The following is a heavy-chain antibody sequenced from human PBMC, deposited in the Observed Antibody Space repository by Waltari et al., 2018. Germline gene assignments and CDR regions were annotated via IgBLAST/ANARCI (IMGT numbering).Heavy chain of an antibody. D-gene: IGHD4-17*01. Sequence: EVQLVESGGGLVQPGGSLRLSCAASGFTFSSYSMNWVRQAPGKGLEWVSYISSSSSTIYYADSVKGRFTISRDNAKNSLYLQMNSLRAEDTAVYYCARHSLVTVTTGAFDIWGQGTMVTVSS. V-gene: IGHV3-48*01. CDR3: ARHSLVTVTTGAFDI. CDR2: ISSSSSTI. J-gene: IGHJ3*02. CDR1: GFTFSSYS.